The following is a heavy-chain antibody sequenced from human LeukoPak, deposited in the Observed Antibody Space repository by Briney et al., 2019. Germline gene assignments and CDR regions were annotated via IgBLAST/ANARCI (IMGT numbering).Heavy chain of an antibody. Sequence: SQALSLTCTVSGGSISSGSYYWSWIRQPAGKGLEWIGRIYTSGSTNYNPSLKSRVTISVDTSKNQFPLKLSSVTAADTAVYYCARGLRFGELLSAFDYWGQGTLVTVSS. CDR3: ARGLRFGELLSAFDY. CDR2: IYTSGST. J-gene: IGHJ4*02. V-gene: IGHV4-61*02. D-gene: IGHD3-10*01. CDR1: GGSISSGSYY.